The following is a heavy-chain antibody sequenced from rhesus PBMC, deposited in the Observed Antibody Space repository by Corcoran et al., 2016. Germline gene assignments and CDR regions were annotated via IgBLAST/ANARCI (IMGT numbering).Heavy chain of an antibody. CDR1: GYSISRGLV. CDR3: ARLGATAGTVSFSFDV. Sequence: QLQLQESGPGLVKPSENLSFNRAFPGYSISRGLVWNRMRESPGEGLERGCFVYYPRRPTIHPALRHRLTIAWDTSANQLFLRLHFVTAADTPVYYYARLGATAGTVSFSFDVWGPGILVTISS. D-gene: IGHD1-44*02. CDR2: VYYPRRP. J-gene: IGHJ5-1*01. V-gene: IGHV4-127*01.